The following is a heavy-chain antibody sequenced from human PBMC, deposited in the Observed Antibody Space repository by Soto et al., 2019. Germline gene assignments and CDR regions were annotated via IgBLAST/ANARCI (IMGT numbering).Heavy chain of an antibody. V-gene: IGHV5-51*01. CDR2: IYPGDSDT. Sequence: GESLKISCKGSGYSFTNYWITWVRQMPGKGLECMGIIYPGDSDTRYSPSFQGQVTISADKSISTAYLQWSSLKASDTAMYYCASGSSYYYYGMDVWGQGTTVTVSS. J-gene: IGHJ6*02. CDR1: GYSFTNYW. D-gene: IGHD3-10*01. CDR3: ASGSSYYYYGMDV.